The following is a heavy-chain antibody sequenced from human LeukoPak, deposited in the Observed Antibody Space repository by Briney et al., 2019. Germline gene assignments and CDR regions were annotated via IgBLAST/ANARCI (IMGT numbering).Heavy chain of an antibody. J-gene: IGHJ4*02. CDR1: GGTFSSYA. D-gene: IGHD3-10*01. V-gene: IGHV1-69*04. CDR3: ARVHITMVRGVIRGFDY. Sequence: GASVKVSCKASGGTFSSYAISWVRQAPGQGLEWMGRIIPILGIANYAQKFQGRVTITADKSTSTAYMELSSLRSEDTAVYYCARVHITMVRGVIRGFDYWGQGTLVTVSS. CDR2: IIPILGIA.